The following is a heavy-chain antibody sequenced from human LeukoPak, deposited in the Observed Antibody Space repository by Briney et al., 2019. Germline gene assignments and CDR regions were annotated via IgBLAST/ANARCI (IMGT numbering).Heavy chain of an antibody. Sequence: PGGSLRLSCAASGFTFSSYWMSWVRQAPGKGLEWVANIKQDGSEKYYVDSVKGRFTISRDNAKNSLYLQMNSLRAEDTAVYYCAREVWQSPGVFDPWGQGTLVTVSS. D-gene: IGHD3-16*01. V-gene: IGHV3-7*01. CDR1: GFTFSSYW. CDR2: IKQDGSEK. CDR3: AREVWQSPGVFDP. J-gene: IGHJ5*02.